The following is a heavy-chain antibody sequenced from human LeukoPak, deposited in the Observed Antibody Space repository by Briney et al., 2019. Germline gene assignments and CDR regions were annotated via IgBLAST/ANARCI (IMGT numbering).Heavy chain of an antibody. V-gene: IGHV1-2*02. CDR2: INPNSGGT. CDR1: GYTFTGYY. D-gene: IGHD6-13*01. J-gene: IGHJ6*02. CDR3: ARDRIAAAGPPGMDV. Sequence: ASVKVSCKASGYTFTGYYMHWVRQAPGHGLEWMGWINPNSGGTNYAQKFQGRVTMTRDTSISTAYMELSRLRSDDTAVYYCARDRIAAAGPPGMDVWGQGTTVTVSS.